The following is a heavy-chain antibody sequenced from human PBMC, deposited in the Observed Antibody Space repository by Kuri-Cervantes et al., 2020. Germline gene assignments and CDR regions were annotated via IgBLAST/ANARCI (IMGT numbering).Heavy chain of an antibody. V-gene: IGHV3-9*01. CDR1: GFTFDDYA. D-gene: IGHD5-18*01. Sequence: GGSLRLSCAASGFTFDDYAMHWVRQAPGKGLEWVSGISWNSGSIGYADSVKGRFTISRDNAKNSLYLQMNSLRAEDTALYYCAKDARGCSYGGIDYWGQGTLVTVSS. CDR2: ISWNSGSI. CDR3: AKDARGCSYGGIDY. J-gene: IGHJ4*02.